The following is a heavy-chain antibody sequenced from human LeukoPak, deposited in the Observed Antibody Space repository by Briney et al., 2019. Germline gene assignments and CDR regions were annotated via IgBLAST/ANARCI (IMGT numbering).Heavy chain of an antibody. CDR1: GFTFSSYD. CDR2: ISAAGDT. J-gene: IGHJ4*02. D-gene: IGHD2-21*02. V-gene: IGHV3-13*01. Sequence: GGSLRLSSAASGFTFSSYDMHWVRQATGKGLEWVSAISAAGDTYYLDSVKGRFTISRENAKNSLYLQMNSLRAGDTAVYYCVALGDRIYWGQGTLVTVSS. CDR3: VALGDRIY.